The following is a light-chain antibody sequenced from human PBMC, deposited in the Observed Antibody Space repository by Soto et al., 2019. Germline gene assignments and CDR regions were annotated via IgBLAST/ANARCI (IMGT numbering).Light chain of an antibody. V-gene: IGKV3-20*01. CDR2: GAS. Sequence: EIVMTQSPDTLSVSPGERATLSCRASQSISSDLAWYLQKVGQAPRLLIYGASSRATGIPDRFSGSGSGTDFTLTISRLEPEDFAVYYCQQYGSSPRTFGQGTKVDIK. CDR3: QQYGSSPRT. CDR1: QSISSD. J-gene: IGKJ1*01.